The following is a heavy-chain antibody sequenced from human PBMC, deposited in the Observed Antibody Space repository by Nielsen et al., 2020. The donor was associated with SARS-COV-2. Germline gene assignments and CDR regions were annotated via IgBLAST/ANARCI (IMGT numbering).Heavy chain of an antibody. J-gene: IGHJ3*01. CDR1: GLTFRDTW. CDR3: CTDDYGYRDGNAWLMNGHFYAFDF. CDR2: IKSYASGGTK. Sequence: GGSLRLSCAASGLTFRDTWMSWVRKAPGKGPGWVARIKSYASGGTKDYAAPVKGRFTISRDDTKGTLDLQMNSLRIEDTAVYYCCTDDYGYRDGNAWLMNGHFYAFDFWGQGTMVTVSS. D-gene: IGHD4-17*01. V-gene: IGHV3-15*01.